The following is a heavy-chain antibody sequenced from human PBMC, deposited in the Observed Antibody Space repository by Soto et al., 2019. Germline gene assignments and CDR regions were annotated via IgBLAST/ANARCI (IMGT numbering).Heavy chain of an antibody. Sequence: SETLSLTCTVSGDSISNGDYYWSWIRQPPGRGLEWIGYIDSSGSTYYNPSLKSRLTMSVDMSKNQFSLRLTSVTAADTAVYYCASRYLHWGHGLLVTVSS. J-gene: IGHJ4*01. CDR3: ASRYLH. CDR1: GDSISNGDYY. D-gene: IGHD3-16*02. CDR2: IDSSGST. V-gene: IGHV4-30-4*01.